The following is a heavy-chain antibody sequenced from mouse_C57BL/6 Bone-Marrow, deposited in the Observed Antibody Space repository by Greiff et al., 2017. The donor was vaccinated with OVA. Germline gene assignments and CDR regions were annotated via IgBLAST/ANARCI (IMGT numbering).Heavy chain of an antibody. V-gene: IGHV10-1*01. D-gene: IGHD2-12*01. CDR1: GFSFNTYA. CDR3: VRLRRGGLYFDV. Sequence: GGGLVQPKGSLKLSCAASGFSFNTYAMNWVRQAPGKGLEWVARIRSKSNNYATYYADSVKDRFTISRDDSESMLYLQMNNLKTEDTAMYYGVRLRRGGLYFDVWGTGTTVTVSS. CDR2: IRSKSNNYAT. J-gene: IGHJ1*03.